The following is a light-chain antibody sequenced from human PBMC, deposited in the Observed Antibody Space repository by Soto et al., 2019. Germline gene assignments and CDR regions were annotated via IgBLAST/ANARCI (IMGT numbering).Light chain of an antibody. CDR2: DAS. Sequence: EIVLTQSPATLSLSPGERATLSCRASQSVSSYLAWYQQKPGQAPRLLIYDASGRATGIPDRFSGSGSGTDFTLTISRLEPEDFAMYYCQQYGSLSWTFGQGTKVDIK. J-gene: IGKJ1*01. CDR1: QSVSSY. V-gene: IGKV3-20*01. CDR3: QQYGSLSWT.